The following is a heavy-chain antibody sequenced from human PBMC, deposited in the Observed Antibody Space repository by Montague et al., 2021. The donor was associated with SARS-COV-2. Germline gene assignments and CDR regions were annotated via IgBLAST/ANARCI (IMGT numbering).Heavy chain of an antibody. V-gene: IGHV4-31*03. J-gene: IGHJ6*02. CDR2: IYYSGST. CDR3: ALNYFRVRSWYGMDV. CDR1: GGSISRGGYY. Sequence: SETLSLTCTASGGSISRGGYYWSWIRQHPGKGLEWIGYIYYSGSTYYNPSLKSRVTISVDTSKNQFSLKLSSVTAADTAVYYCALNYFRVRSWYGMDVWGQGTTVTVSS. D-gene: IGHD3-10*01.